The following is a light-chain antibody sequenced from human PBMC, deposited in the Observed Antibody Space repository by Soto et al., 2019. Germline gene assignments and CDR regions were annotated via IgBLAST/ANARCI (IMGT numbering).Light chain of an antibody. Sequence: MMMTQSPATLCESPWERFTLSCRTSHSVNSHVAWYQQKPGQAPRLLLYGASTRATGIPVRFSGSGSGTEFTLTIDSLQSEDFAVYYCQQYNNWPRTFGQGTKVDIK. V-gene: IGKV3-15*01. J-gene: IGKJ1*01. CDR1: HSVNSH. CDR2: GAS. CDR3: QQYNNWPRT.